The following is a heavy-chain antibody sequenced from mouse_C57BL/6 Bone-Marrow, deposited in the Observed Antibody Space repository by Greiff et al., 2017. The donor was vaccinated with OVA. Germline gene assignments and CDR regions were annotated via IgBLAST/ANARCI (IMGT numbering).Heavy chain of an antibody. D-gene: IGHD1-1*01. CDR2: IYPGDGDT. CDR1: GYAFSSSW. J-gene: IGHJ3*01. Sequence: QVQLQQSGPELVKPGASVKISCKASGYAFSSSWMNWVKQRPGKGLEWIGRIYPGDGDTNYNGKFKGKATLTADKSSSTAYMQLSSLTSEDSAVDVCARETTVVRGFAYWGQGTLVTVSA. V-gene: IGHV1-82*01. CDR3: ARETTVVRGFAY.